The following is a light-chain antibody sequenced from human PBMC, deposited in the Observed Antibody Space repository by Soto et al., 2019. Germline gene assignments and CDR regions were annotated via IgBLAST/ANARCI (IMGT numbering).Light chain of an antibody. CDR1: NIGSKS. J-gene: IGLJ3*02. V-gene: IGLV3-21*04. CDR2: YDS. Sequence: SYELTQPPSVSVAPGKTARITCGGNNIGSKSVHWYQQKPGQAPVLVIYYDSDRPSGIPERFSGSNSGNTATLTISRVEDGDEADYYCQVWDSSSDHPVFGGGNQLTVL. CDR3: QVWDSSSDHPV.